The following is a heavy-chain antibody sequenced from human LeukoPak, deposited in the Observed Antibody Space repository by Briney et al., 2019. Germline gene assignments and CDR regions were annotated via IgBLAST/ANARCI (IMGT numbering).Heavy chain of an antibody. CDR1: GYTFTSYD. Sequence: GASVKVSCKASGYTFTSYDINWVRQATGQGLEWMGWINPNSGGTNYAQKFQGRVTMTRDTSISTAYMELSSLRSEDTAVYYCAAEHYITLVRGVRYRYFDLWGRGTLVTVSS. CDR2: INPNSGGT. CDR3: AAEHYITLVRGVRYRYFDL. V-gene: IGHV1-2*02. D-gene: IGHD3-10*01. J-gene: IGHJ2*01.